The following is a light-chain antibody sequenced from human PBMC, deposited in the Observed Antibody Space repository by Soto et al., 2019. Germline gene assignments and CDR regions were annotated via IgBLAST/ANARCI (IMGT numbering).Light chain of an antibody. CDR2: GVT. Sequence: QSVVTQPAAVAGSLEQSITVSCTGTSSDVGAYYSVSWYQHHPGKAPKLIIYGVTNRPSGVSNRFSGSKSGNTASLTISGLQAEDEADYLCSSYTSCSSQYVFGTATKVTVL. J-gene: IGLJ1*01. V-gene: IGLV2-14*01. CDR3: SSYTSCSSQYV. CDR1: SSDVGAYYS.